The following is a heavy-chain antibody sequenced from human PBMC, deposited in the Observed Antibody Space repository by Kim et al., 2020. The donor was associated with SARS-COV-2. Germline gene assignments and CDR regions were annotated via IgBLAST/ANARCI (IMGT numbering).Heavy chain of an antibody. V-gene: IGHV3-66*01. Sequence: GGSLRLSCAASGFSVRSFYMSWVRQAPGEGLEWLSVMYVDGNTHYADSLRGRFTISRDNSENIVYLQLNTLRVEDTAVYYCAREQGDGYCTWGQGTLVTV. D-gene: IGHD5-18*01. J-gene: IGHJ4*02. CDR2: MYVDGNT. CDR3: AREQGDGYCT. CDR1: GFSVRSFY.